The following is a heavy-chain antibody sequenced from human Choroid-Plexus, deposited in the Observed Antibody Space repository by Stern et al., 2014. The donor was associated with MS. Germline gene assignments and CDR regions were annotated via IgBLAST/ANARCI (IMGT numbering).Heavy chain of an antibody. V-gene: IGHV3-30*18. CDR3: AKDRQYLTYFFDH. CDR1: GFTFGSCA. J-gene: IGHJ5*02. CDR2: VSYDGSNK. D-gene: IGHD2/OR15-2a*01. Sequence: VPLLESGGGVVQPGRPLRLSCVASGFTFGSCAMHWVRQPPGKGLEWVAGVSYDGSNKNYADSVKGRFTISRDNSQNTLYMQMSSLRPEDTAVYYCAKDRQYLTYFFDHWGQGSLVTVSS.